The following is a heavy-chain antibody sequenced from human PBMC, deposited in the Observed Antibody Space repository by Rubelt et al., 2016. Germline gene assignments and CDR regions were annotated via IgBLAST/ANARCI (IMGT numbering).Heavy chain of an antibody. J-gene: IGHJ4*02. CDR3: ARRNSGTYSPFDY. Sequence: EVQLVQSGAEVKKPGESLKISCKGSGCSFTSYWISWARQLPGKGLEWMGRIDPSDSYTNYNPSLRGPVTNAVYKSNSTAHLRWSSMQASDTAMIYCARRNSGTYSPFDYWGQGTMVTVSP. V-gene: IGHV5-10-1*01. CDR2: IDPSDSYT. D-gene: IGHD1-26*01. CDR1: GCSFTSYW.